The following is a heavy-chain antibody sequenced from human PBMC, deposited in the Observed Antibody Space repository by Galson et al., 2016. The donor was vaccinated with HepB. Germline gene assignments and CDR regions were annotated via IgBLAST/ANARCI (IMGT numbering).Heavy chain of an antibody. CDR3: ARSLTGSYDFWGAMYNHYAMDV. J-gene: IGHJ6*02. D-gene: IGHD3-3*01. CDR2: IYPGDFDT. CDR1: GYTFDSYW. Sequence: QSGAEVKTSGESLKISCRGSGYTFDSYWIGWVRQMPGKGLEWMGIIYPGDFDTRYSPSFQGQVTISVDKSISTAYLQWSGLTASDTAMYYCARSLTGSYDFWGAMYNHYAMDVWGQGTTVIVS. V-gene: IGHV5-51*01.